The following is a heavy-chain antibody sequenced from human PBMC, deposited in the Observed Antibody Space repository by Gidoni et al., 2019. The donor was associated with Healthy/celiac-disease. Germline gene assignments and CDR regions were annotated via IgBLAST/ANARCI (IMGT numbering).Heavy chain of an antibody. Sequence: QVQLQQWGAGLLKPSETLSLTCAVYGGSFSGYYWSWIRQPPGKGLEWIGEIHHSGSTNYHPSLQSRVTISVDTSKNQFSLKLSSVTAADTAVYYCARGDTGGFDYWGQGTLVTVSS. CDR3: ARGDTGGFDY. CDR2: IHHSGST. D-gene: IGHD2-15*01. V-gene: IGHV4-34*01. CDR1: GGSFSGYY. J-gene: IGHJ4*02.